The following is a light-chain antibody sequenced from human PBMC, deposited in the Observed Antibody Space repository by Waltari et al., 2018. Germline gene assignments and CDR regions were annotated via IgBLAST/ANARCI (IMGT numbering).Light chain of an antibody. V-gene: IGKV4-1*01. CDR1: QTVLYSDTNKNY. J-gene: IGKJ2*01. Sequence: DIVMTQSPDSLAVSLGQSDTITCKSSQTVLYSDTNKNYLAWYQQKPGQSPKLLIYWASTRQSWVPDRFSGSGSGTDFTLTVSSLQAEDVAVYYCQQYYTTPYTFGQGTKLEIK. CDR2: WAS. CDR3: QQYYTTPYT.